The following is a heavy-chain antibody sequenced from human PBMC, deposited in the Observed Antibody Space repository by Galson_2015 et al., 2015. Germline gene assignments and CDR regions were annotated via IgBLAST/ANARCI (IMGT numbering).Heavy chain of an antibody. V-gene: IGHV3-30-3*01. CDR1: GFTFSSYA. Sequence: SLRLSCAASGFTFSSYAMHWVRQAPGKGLEWVAVISYDGSNKYYADSVKGRFTISRDNSENALYLQMNSLRAEDTAVYYCAREPQSREYYFDYWGQGTLVTVSS. CDR2: ISYDGSNK. J-gene: IGHJ4*02. D-gene: IGHD3-10*01. CDR3: AREPQSREYYFDY.